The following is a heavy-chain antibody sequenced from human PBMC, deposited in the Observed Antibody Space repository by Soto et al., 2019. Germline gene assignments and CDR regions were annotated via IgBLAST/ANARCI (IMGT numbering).Heavy chain of an antibody. V-gene: IGHV4-59*01. CDR1: GGSISTYY. CDR3: ARDRGCYGSGRGLDP. J-gene: IGHJ5*02. Sequence: PSVMLSLTCTVAGGSISTYYLSWIRQPPGKGLEWIGFIYYSGKTNYNPSLKSRVTISVDTSKNQFSLRLTSVTAADTAVYYCARDRGCYGSGRGLDPWGQGTLVTVSS. D-gene: IGHD3-10*01. CDR2: IYYSGKT.